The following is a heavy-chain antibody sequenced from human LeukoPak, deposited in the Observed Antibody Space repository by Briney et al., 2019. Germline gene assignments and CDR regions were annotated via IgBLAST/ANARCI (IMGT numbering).Heavy chain of an antibody. V-gene: IGHV4-59*08. J-gene: IGHJ2*01. Sequence: PSETLSLTCTVSGGSISHYFWSWIRQPPGKAPEWIGYIYYSGSTNYNPSLKSRVTISVDTSKNQFSLKLSSVTAADTAVYYCAKTVAGYWYFDPWGRGTLVTVSS. CDR3: AKTVAGYWYFDP. CDR2: IYYSGST. D-gene: IGHD6-19*01. CDR1: GGSISHYF.